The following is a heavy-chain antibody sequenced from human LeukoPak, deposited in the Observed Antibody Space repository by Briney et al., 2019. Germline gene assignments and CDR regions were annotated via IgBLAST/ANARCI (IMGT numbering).Heavy chain of an antibody. D-gene: IGHD6-13*01. CDR1: GYTFTTYG. Sequence: GASVKVSCKXSGYTFTTYGISWVRQAPGQGLERMGWISTYNGNTNYAQNLQGRVTMTTDTSTSTAYMELRSLRSDDTAVYYCARGGVSSSWYRTPDYWGQGTLVTVSS. J-gene: IGHJ4*02. V-gene: IGHV1-18*01. CDR2: ISTYNGNT. CDR3: ARGGVSSSWYRTPDY.